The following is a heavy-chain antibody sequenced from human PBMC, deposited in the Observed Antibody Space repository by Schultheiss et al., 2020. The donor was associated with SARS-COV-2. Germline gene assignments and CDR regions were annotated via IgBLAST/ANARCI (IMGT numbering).Heavy chain of an antibody. CDR2: IYYSGST. J-gene: IGHJ6*02. Sequence: SETLSLTCTVSGGSISSGDYYWSWIRQPPGKGLEWIGYIYYSGSTYYNPSLKSRVTISVDTSKNQFSLKLSSVTAADTAVYYCARDSGGWDYYYGMDVWGQGTTVTVSS. CDR1: GGSISSGDYY. V-gene: IGHV4-30-4*01. CDR3: ARDSGGWDYYYGMDV. D-gene: IGHD3-10*01.